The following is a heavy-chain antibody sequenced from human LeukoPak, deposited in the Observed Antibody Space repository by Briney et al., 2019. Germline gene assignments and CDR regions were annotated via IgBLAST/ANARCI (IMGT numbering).Heavy chain of an antibody. Sequence: SETLSLTCTVSGGSISSSSYYWSWIRQPPGKGLEWIGYIYYSGSTNYNPSLKSRVTISVDTSKNQFSLKLSSVTAADTAVYYCARHRNQAAGLDYGDYVESAFDIWGQGTMVTVSS. CDR1: GGSISSSSYY. CDR2: IYYSGST. D-gene: IGHD4-17*01. CDR3: ARHRNQAAGLDYGDYVESAFDI. J-gene: IGHJ3*02. V-gene: IGHV4-61*05.